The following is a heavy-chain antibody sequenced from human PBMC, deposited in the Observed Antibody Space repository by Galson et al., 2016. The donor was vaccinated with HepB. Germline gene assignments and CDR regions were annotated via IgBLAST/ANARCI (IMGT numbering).Heavy chain of an antibody. J-gene: IGHJ4*02. Sequence: SLRLSCAASGFTFNDHFMDWVRQAPGKGLEWVGRIRKKARSDTAEYAAAVKGRFTISGDDLKNTLFLQMNSLETDDTAVYYCAASISVPGDNYWGQGTLVTVSS. CDR1: GFTFNDHF. CDR2: IRKKARSDTA. V-gene: IGHV3-72*01. D-gene: IGHD6-19*01. CDR3: AASISVPGDNY.